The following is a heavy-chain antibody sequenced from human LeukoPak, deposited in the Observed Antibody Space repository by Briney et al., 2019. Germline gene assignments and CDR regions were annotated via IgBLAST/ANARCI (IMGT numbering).Heavy chain of an antibody. CDR3: ARCRGGYNWESYYYYYMDV. CDR1: GGSISSYY. Sequence: PSETLSLTCTVSGGSISSYYWSWIRQPAGKGLEWIGRIYTSGSTNYNPSLKSRVTMSVDTSKNQFSLKLSSVTAAGTAVYYCARCRGGYNWESYYYYYMDVWGKGTTVTVSS. D-gene: IGHD5-24*01. J-gene: IGHJ6*03. CDR2: IYTSGST. V-gene: IGHV4-4*07.